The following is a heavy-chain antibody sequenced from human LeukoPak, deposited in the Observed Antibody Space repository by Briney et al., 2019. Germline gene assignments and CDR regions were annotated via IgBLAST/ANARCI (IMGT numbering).Heavy chain of an antibody. Sequence: ASVKVSCKASGGTFSSYAISWVRQAPGQGLEWMGGIIPIFGTANYAQKFQGRVTITADESTSTAYMELSSLRSEDTAVYYCARAAGVTMVRGAFDPWGQGTLVTVSS. J-gene: IGHJ5*02. CDR1: GGTFSSYA. V-gene: IGHV1-69*13. D-gene: IGHD3-10*01. CDR3: ARAAGVTMVRGAFDP. CDR2: IIPIFGTA.